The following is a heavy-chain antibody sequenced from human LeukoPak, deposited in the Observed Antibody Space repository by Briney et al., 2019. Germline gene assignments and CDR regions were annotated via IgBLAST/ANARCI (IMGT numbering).Heavy chain of an antibody. J-gene: IGHJ6*02. Sequence: ASVKVSCKASGYTFTSYAMHWVRQAPGQRLEWMGWINAGNGNTKYSQKFQGRVTITRDTSASTAYMELSSLRSEDTAVYYCARTILTGYPLPYYYHGMDVWGQGTTVTVSS. CDR2: INAGNGNT. V-gene: IGHV1-3*01. CDR1: GYTFTSYA. CDR3: ARTILTGYPLPYYYHGMDV. D-gene: IGHD3-9*01.